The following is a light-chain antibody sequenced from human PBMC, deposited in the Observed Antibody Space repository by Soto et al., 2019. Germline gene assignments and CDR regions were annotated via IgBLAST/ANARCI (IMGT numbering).Light chain of an antibody. J-gene: IGKJ2*01. CDR2: KAS. CDR3: QQLNSYPYT. Sequence: DIQMTQSPSTLSASVGDRVTITCRASQSISTWLAWYQQEPGKAPKLLIHKASSLQSGVPSRFSGSGSGTDFTLTISSLHPDDFATYYCQQLNSYPYTFGQGTKLEIK. V-gene: IGKV1-5*03. CDR1: QSISTW.